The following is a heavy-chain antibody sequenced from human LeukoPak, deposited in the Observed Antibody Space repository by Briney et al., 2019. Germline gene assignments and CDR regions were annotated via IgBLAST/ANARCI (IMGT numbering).Heavy chain of an antibody. CDR3: ASRLRFLEWLPFYDY. V-gene: IGHV1-69*13. CDR1: GGTFSSYA. Sequence: SVKVSCKASGGTFSSYAISWVRQAPGQGLEWMGGIIPIFGTANYAQKFQGRVTITADESTSTAYMVLSSLRSEDTAVYYCASRLRFLEWLPFYDYWGQGTLVTVSS. J-gene: IGHJ4*02. D-gene: IGHD3-3*01. CDR2: IIPIFGTA.